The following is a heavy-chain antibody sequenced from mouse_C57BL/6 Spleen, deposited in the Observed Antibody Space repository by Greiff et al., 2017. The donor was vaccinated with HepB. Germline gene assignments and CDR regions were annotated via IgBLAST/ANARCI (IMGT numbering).Heavy chain of an antibody. Sequence: QVQLKQPGAELVKPGASVKLSCKASGYTFTSYWMHWVKQRPGQGLEWIGMIHPNSGSTNYNEKFKSKATLTVDKSSSTAYMQLSSLTSEDSAVYYCARSTTVVPGYWGQGTTLTVSS. J-gene: IGHJ2*01. D-gene: IGHD1-1*01. CDR1: GYTFTSYW. CDR2: IHPNSGST. CDR3: ARSTTVVPGY. V-gene: IGHV1-64*01.